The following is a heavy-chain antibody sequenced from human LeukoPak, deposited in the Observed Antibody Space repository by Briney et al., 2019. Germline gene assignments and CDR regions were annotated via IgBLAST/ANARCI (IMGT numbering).Heavy chain of an antibody. J-gene: IGHJ4*02. CDR3: ARHTILRRNFDY. Sequence: PSETLSLTCTVSVGSISSCYWSWIRQPPGKGLEWIGYIYYSGSTNYNPSLKSRVTISVDTSNIQFSLKLSSVTAADKGVSDGARHTILRRNFDYWGQGTLVTVSS. CDR1: VGSISSCY. V-gene: IGHV4-59*08. CDR2: IYYSGST. D-gene: IGHD5-24*01.